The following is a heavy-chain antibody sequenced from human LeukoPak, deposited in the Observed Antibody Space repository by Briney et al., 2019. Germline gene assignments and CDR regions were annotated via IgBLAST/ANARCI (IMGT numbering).Heavy chain of an antibody. D-gene: IGHD3-22*01. J-gene: IGHJ4*02. CDR2: MNPNSGNT. V-gene: IGHV1-8*01. CDR1: GYTFTSND. CDR3: ARGGDSSGHTDY. Sequence: ASVKVSCKASGYTFTSNDINWVRQATGQGLEWMGWMNPNSGNTGYAHKFQGRVTMTRNTSISTAYMELSSLRSEDTAVHYCARGGDSSGHTDYWGQGTLVTVSS.